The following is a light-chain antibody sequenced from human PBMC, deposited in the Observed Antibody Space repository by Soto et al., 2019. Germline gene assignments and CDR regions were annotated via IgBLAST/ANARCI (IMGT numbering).Light chain of an antibody. Sequence: IQMTQSPSTLSASVGDRVTITCRASQSISSWLAWYQQKPGKAPKLLIYAASSLQSGVPSRFSGSGSGTDFTLTISSLQPEDFATYYCQQSYSTPGITFGQGTRLEIK. CDR1: QSISSW. J-gene: IGKJ5*01. CDR2: AAS. CDR3: QQSYSTPGIT. V-gene: IGKV1-39*01.